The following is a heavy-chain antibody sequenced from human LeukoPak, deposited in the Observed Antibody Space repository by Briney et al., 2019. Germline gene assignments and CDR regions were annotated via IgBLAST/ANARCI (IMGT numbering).Heavy chain of an antibody. CDR3: AAAMVGRVDY. Sequence: SETLSLTCTVSGGSISCSSYYWGWIRQPPGKGLEWIGSIYYSGSTYYNPSLKSRVTISVDTSKNQFSLKLSSVTAADTAVYYCAAAMVGRVDYWGQGTLVTVSS. J-gene: IGHJ4*02. D-gene: IGHD5-18*01. V-gene: IGHV4-39*01. CDR2: IYYSGST. CDR1: GGSISCSSYY.